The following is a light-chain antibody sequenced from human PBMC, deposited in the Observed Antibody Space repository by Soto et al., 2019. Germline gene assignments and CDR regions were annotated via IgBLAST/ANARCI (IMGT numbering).Light chain of an antibody. CDR1: QSVSSSY. J-gene: IGKJ1*01. V-gene: IGKV3-20*01. CDR3: QQYSSASWT. CDR2: ATS. Sequence: DIALTQSPGSLSLSPGDRATISCWASQSVSSSYLAWYQQKPGQAPRLLIYATSSRATAIPDRFSGSGSGTDFTLTISSLEPEDFAVYYCQQYSSASWTFGQGTKVEIK.